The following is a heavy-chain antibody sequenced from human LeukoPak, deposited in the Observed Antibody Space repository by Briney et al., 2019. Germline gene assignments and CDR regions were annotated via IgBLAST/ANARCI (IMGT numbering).Heavy chain of an antibody. CDR2: TYYRSKWYN. Sequence: SQTLSLTCAISGDSVSSNSAAWNWIRQSPSRGLEWLGRTYYRSKWYNDYVVSVKSRITINPDTSKNQFSLQLNSVTPEDTAVYYCARSPRRFTFGGVIVRIWFDPWGQGTLVTVSS. CDR1: GDSVSSNSAA. J-gene: IGHJ5*02. V-gene: IGHV6-1*01. CDR3: ARSPRRFTFGGVIVRIWFDP. D-gene: IGHD3-16*02.